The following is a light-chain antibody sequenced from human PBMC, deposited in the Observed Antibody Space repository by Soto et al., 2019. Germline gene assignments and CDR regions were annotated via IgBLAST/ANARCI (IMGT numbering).Light chain of an antibody. V-gene: IGKV1-39*01. CDR1: QSISSY. CDR2: AAS. CDR3: QQANSFPLT. Sequence: DIQMTQSPSSLSASVGDTVTITCRASQSISSYLNWYQQKPGKAPKLLIYAASSLQSGVPSRFSGSGSGTDSTLTISSLQPEDFATYYCQQANSFPLTFGGGTKVDIK. J-gene: IGKJ4*01.